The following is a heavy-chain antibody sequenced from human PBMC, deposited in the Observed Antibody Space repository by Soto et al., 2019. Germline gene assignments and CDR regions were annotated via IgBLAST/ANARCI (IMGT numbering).Heavy chain of an antibody. D-gene: IGHD3-3*01. CDR3: ARNGVAGMDF. J-gene: IGHJ4*02. V-gene: IGHV1-69*06. Sequence: QVQLVQSGAEVKKPGSSVKVSCKASGDSFTSYAISWVRQAPGQGLEWMGGIIPMFGTPNYAQKFQGRLTITADKSTSTAYMELSGLRSEDTAVYNCARNGVAGMDFWGQGTLVTVSS. CDR2: IIPMFGTP. CDR1: GDSFTSYA.